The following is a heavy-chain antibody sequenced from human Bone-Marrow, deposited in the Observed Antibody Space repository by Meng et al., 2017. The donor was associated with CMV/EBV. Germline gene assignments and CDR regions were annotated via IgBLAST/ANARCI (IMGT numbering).Heavy chain of an antibody. CDR3: ARSVVVPVPCPFGNY. D-gene: IGHD2-2*01. CDR2: ISSSSNI. Sequence: GESLKISWAASGFSFSDYYMNWVRQAPGEGEWWVSTISSSSNIYYADSVKGRFTITRDNAKSTLYLQMNSLRAEDTAVYYCARSVVVPVPCPFGNYWGQGTLVTVSS. J-gene: IGHJ4*02. CDR1: GFSFSDYY. V-gene: IGHV3-69-1*01.